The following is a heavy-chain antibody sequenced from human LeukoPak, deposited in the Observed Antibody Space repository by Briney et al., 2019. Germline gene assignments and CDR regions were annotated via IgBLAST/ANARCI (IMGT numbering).Heavy chain of an antibody. CDR1: GYSFTSYW. V-gene: IGHV5-51*01. D-gene: IGHD2-21*02. CDR2: IYPGDSDT. CDR3: ARLGSVVVTAIPDAFDI. J-gene: IGHJ3*02. Sequence: GESLKISCKGSGYSFTSYWIGWARQMPGKGLEWMGIIYPGDSDTRYSPSFQGQVTISADKSISTAYLQWSSLKASDTAMYYCARLGSVVVTAIPDAFDIWGQGTMVTVSS.